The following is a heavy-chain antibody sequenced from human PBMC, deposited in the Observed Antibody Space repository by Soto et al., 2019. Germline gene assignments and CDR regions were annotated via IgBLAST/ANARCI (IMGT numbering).Heavy chain of an antibody. D-gene: IGHD2-15*01. CDR3: AKHPEEIVPGGADY. V-gene: IGHV3-23*01. Sequence: EVQLLESGGGLVQPGGSLRLSCAASGFTFSVYGMTWVRQGPGKGLEWVSLISGNGGTAYYADSVEGRFTISRDNSKNTLYLQMNSLRAEDTAVYYGAKHPEEIVPGGADYWGQGTLVTVSS. CDR2: ISGNGGTA. J-gene: IGHJ4*02. CDR1: GFTFSVYG.